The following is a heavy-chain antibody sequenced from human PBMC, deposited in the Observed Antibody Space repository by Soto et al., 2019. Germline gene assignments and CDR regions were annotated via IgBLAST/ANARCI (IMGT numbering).Heavy chain of an antibody. Sequence: ASVKVSCKASGYTFTSYGISWVRQAPGQGLEWMGWTSAYNGNTNYAQKLQGRVTMTTDTSTSTAYMELRSLRSDDTAVYYCARHGLIYYGSGSFYYYYGMDVWGQGTTVTVSS. CDR2: TSAYNGNT. V-gene: IGHV1-18*01. CDR3: ARHGLIYYGSGSFYYYYGMDV. CDR1: GYTFTSYG. D-gene: IGHD3-10*01. J-gene: IGHJ6*02.